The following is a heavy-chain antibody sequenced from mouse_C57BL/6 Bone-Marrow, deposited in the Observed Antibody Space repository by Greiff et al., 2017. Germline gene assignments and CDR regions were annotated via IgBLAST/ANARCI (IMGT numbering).Heavy chain of an antibody. J-gene: IGHJ1*03. V-gene: IGHV10-3*01. Sequence: EVQGVESGGGLVQPTGSLKLSCAASGFTFHTYAMHWVRQAPGKGLEWVARIRSKRSNYATYYADSVKDRFTISRDDSQSMLYLQMNNLKTEDTAMYYYVRDTSGYFDVWGTGTTVTVSS. D-gene: IGHD2-12*01. CDR2: IRSKRSNYAT. CDR3: VRDTSGYFDV. CDR1: GFTFHTYA.